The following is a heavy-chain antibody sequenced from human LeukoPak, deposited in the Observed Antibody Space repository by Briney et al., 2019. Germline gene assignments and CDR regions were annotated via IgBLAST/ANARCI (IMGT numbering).Heavy chain of an antibody. V-gene: IGHV4-4*07. J-gene: IGHJ5*02. CDR3: ARDSGTTGEVKFDP. CDR1: GGSISNYY. D-gene: IGHD3-10*01. Sequence: SETLSLTCTVSGGSISNYYLSWIRQPAGKGLEWIGRIYSRVTTYNPSLESRVTMSADTSRNHVSLTLNSVTAADTAVYYCARDSGTTGEVKFDPWGQGTLVTVSS. CDR2: IYSRVT.